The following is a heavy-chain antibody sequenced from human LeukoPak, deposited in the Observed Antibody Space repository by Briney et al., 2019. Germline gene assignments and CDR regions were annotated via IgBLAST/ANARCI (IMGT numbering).Heavy chain of an antibody. CDR1: GYTFTTYD. Sequence: GSSVRPCCSAAGYTFTTYDVNSVPESTRHRLKWRRWLKPNIVNTGYAQKFQSRVTMTMNTSISTACMELSSLRSEDPAVYYCARGRGRRGIYGGNSPPAHGSDYWGQGTLVTVSS. CDR2: LKPNIVNT. D-gene: IGHD4-23*01. J-gene: IGHJ4*02. CDR3: ARGRGRRGIYGGNSPPAHGSDY. V-gene: IGHV1-8*01.